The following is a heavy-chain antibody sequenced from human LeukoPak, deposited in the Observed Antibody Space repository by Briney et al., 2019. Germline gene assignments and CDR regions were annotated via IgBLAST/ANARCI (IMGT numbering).Heavy chain of an antibody. J-gene: IGHJ4*02. CDR3: ARIGQQLDGTFFDY. CDR2: INPNSGGT. CDR1: GYTFTDYY. V-gene: IGHV1-2*02. D-gene: IGHD6-13*01. Sequence: ASVKVSCKASGYTFTDYYMHWVRQAPGQGLEWMGWINPNSGGTNYAQKFQGRVTMTRDTSISTAYMELSRLRSDDTAVYYCARIGQQLDGTFFDYWGQGTLVTVSS.